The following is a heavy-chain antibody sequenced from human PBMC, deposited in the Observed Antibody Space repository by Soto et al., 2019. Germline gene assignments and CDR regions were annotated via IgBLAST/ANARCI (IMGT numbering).Heavy chain of an antibody. CDR3: ARSLGLQWLVLGGYFDY. CDR1: GFTFSSYG. J-gene: IGHJ4*02. CDR2: IWYDGSNK. Sequence: GGSLRLSCAASGFTFSSYGMHWVRQAPGKGLEWVAVIWYDGSNKYYADSVKGRFTISRDNSKNTLYLQMNSLRAEDTAVYYCARSLGLQWLVLGGYFDYWGQGTLVTVSS. D-gene: IGHD6-19*01. V-gene: IGHV3-33*01.